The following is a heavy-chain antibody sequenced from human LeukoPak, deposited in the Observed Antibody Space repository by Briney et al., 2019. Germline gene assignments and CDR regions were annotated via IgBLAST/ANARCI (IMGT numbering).Heavy chain of an antibody. CDR1: GYRFTGYW. D-gene: IGHD2-21*01. J-gene: IGHJ5*02. V-gene: IGHV5-51*01. Sequence: GESLKISCNGSGYRFTGYWIGWVRPMPGKGLEWMGIIYPDNSNTRYSPSFQGQVTISADKSINAAYLHWSSLRASDTAIYYCASARRGDYYWWFDPWGQGTLVTVSS. CDR2: IYPDNSNT. CDR3: ASARRGDYYWWFDP.